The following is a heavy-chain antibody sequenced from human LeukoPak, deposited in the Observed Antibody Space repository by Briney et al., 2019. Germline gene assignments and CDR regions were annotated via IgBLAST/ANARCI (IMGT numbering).Heavy chain of an antibody. Sequence: PGGTLRLSCAASGFTFSSYGMGWVRQAPGKGLEWVSAISGSGGSTYYADSVKGRFTISRDNSKNTLYLQMNSLRAEDTAVYYCAKEGGYSSSWLYYYYYMDVWGKGTTVTISS. CDR1: GFTFSSYG. D-gene: IGHD6-13*01. CDR3: AKEGGYSSSWLYYYYYMDV. CDR2: ISGSGGST. J-gene: IGHJ6*03. V-gene: IGHV3-23*01.